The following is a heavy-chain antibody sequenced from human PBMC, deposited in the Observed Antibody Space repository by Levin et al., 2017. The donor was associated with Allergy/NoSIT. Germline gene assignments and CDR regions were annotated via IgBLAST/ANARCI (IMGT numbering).Heavy chain of an antibody. J-gene: IGHJ6*02. D-gene: IGHD3-22*01. V-gene: IGHV6-1*01. Sequence: SETLSLTCAISGDSVSSNSSAWNWIRQSPSRGLEWLGRTYYRSKWYNDYAVSVKSRITINPDTSKNQFSLQLNSVTPEDTAVYYCARDLYYYDSSGYYQEYYYYDGMDGWGQGTTVTVSS. CDR2: TYYRSKWYN. CDR1: GDSVSSNSSA. CDR3: ARDLYYYDSSGYYQEYYYYDGMDG.